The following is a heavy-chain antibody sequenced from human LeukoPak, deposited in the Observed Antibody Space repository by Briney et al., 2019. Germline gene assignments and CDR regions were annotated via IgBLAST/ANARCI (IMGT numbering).Heavy chain of an antibody. D-gene: IGHD3-3*01. CDR3: ASIRYVLRFLEWLLPNDAFDI. CDR1: GGSISSYY. CDR2: IYYSGST. V-gene: IGHV4-39*07. J-gene: IGHJ3*02. Sequence: SETLSLTCTVSGGSISSYYWGWIRQPPGKGLEWIGSIYYSGSTYYNPSLKSRVTISVDTSKNQFSLKLSSVTAADTAVYYCASIRYVLRFLEWLLPNDAFDIWGQGTMVTVSS.